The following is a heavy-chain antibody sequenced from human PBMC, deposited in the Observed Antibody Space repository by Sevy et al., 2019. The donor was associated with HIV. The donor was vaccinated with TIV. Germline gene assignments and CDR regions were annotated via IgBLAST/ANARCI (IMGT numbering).Heavy chain of an antibody. CDR3: VTDVGSGEFGYYFDY. J-gene: IGHJ4*02. Sequence: SETLSLTCTVSAASISSYFWSWIRQPPGKGLEWIGYIYYRGSTNYNPSLQSRVTISVDTSKNQFSLKLSSVTAADTAVYYCVTDVGSGEFGYYFDYWGQGTLVTVSS. CDR1: AASISSYF. D-gene: IGHD3-16*01. CDR2: IYYRGST. V-gene: IGHV4-59*13.